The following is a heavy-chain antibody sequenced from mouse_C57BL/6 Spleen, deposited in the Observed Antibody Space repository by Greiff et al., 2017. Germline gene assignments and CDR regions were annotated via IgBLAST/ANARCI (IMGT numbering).Heavy chain of an antibody. D-gene: IGHD3-2*02. V-gene: IGHV5-17*01. J-gene: IGHJ2*01. CDR1: GFTFSDYG. Sequence: EVQLVESGGGLVKPGGSLKLSCAASGFTFSDYGMHWVRQAPEKGLEWVAYISSGSSTIYYADTVKGRFTISRDNAKNTLFLQMTSLRSEDTAMCYCAGGGSSGYLYYCDDWGQGTTRTGSS. CDR3: AGGGSSGYLYYCDD. CDR2: ISSGSSTI.